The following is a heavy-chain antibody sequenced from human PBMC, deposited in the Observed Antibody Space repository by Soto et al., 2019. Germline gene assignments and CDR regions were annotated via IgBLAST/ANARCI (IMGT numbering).Heavy chain of an antibody. CDR2: ISYDGSNK. J-gene: IGHJ6*02. CDR3: AKDTYYYDSSGHGPYYYYYGMDV. CDR1: GFTFSSYG. Sequence: LRLSFAASGFTFSSYGMHWVRQAPGKGLEWVAVISYDGSNKYYADSVKGRFTISRDNSKNTLYLQMNSLRAEDTAVYYCAKDTYYYDSSGHGPYYYYYGMDVWGQGTAVTVSS. D-gene: IGHD3-22*01. V-gene: IGHV3-30*18.